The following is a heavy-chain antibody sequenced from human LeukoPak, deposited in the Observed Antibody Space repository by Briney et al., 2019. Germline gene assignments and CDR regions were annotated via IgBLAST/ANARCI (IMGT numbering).Heavy chain of an antibody. CDR1: GGSISSGSYY. CDR3: ARHGGNYDFWSGQGSFDP. J-gene: IGHJ5*02. Sequence: SQTLSLTCTVSGGSISSGSYYWNWIRQPPGKGLEWIGEINHSGSTNYNPSLKSRVTISVDTSKNQFSLKLSSVTAADTAVYYCARHGGNYDFWSGQGSFDPWGQGTLVTVSS. CDR2: INHSGST. D-gene: IGHD3-3*01. V-gene: IGHV4-39*01.